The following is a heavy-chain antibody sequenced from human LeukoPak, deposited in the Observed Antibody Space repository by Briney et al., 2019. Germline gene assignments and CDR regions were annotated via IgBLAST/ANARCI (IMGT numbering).Heavy chain of an antibody. CDR2: IYYSGST. D-gene: IGHD6-19*01. J-gene: IGHJ4*02. CDR1: GGSISSSSYY. V-gene: IGHV4-39*07. Sequence: SETLSLTCTVSGGSISSSSYYWGWIRQPPGKGLEWIGSIYYSGSTYYNPSLKSRVTISVDTSKNQFSLKLSSVTAADTAVYYCAREFRSGWLPFDYWGQGTLVTVSS. CDR3: AREFRSGWLPFDY.